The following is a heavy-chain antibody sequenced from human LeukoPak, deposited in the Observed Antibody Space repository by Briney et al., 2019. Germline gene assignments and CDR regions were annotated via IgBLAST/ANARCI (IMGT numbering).Heavy chain of an antibody. Sequence: SQTLSLTCAISGDSVSSNSATWNWSRQSPSRGLEWLGRTYYRSRWYDDYAVSVKSRININSDTSKNQFSLQLNSVTPEDTAVYFCARSLSGSPFDYWGQGTLVTVSS. V-gene: IGHV6-1*01. CDR1: GDSVSSNSAT. CDR3: ARSLSGSPFDY. J-gene: IGHJ4*02. CDR2: TYYRSRWYD. D-gene: IGHD1-26*01.